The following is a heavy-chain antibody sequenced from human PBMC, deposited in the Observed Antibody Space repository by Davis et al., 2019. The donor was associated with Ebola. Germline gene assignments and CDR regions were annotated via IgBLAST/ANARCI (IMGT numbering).Heavy chain of an antibody. CDR1: GYTFTSYY. D-gene: IGHD6-13*01. CDR2: INPSGGST. J-gene: IGHJ3*02. CDR3: ARDLGGSSSWYWRAFDI. Sequence: ASVKVSCKASGYTFTSYYMHWVRQAPGQGLEWMGIINPSGGSTSYAQKFQGRVTMTRDTSTSTVYMELSSLRSEDTAVYYCARDLGGSSSWYWRAFDIWGQGTMATVSS. V-gene: IGHV1-46*01.